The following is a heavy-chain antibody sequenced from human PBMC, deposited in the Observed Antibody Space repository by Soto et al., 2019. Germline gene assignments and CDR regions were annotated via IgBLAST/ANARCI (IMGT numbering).Heavy chain of an antibody. Sequence: QVQLVQSGAEVKKPGASVKVSCKASGYTFSHYGISWVRQAPGQGLGWMEWVSGYKDNTDYAQKFQGRVTMTTVTSTSTAYMEVRSLTSDDTAVYYWGRDLGYSYGPYFAYWGQRTVVTVSS. CDR3: GRDLGYSYGPYFAY. D-gene: IGHD5-18*01. V-gene: IGHV1-18*01. CDR1: GYTFSHYG. J-gene: IGHJ4*02. CDR2: VSGYKDNT.